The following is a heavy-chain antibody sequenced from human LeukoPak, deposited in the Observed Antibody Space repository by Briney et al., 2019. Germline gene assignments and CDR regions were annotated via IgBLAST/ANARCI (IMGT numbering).Heavy chain of an antibody. CDR1: GFICSDYA. J-gene: IGHJ4*02. CDR3: TRDLLWCGGDCYSGGNIDY. Sequence: QPGGSLRLSCTASGFICSDYAMSWARQAPGKGLEWVGFIRSKAYGGTTEYAASVKGRFTISRDDSKSIAYLQMNSLKTEDTAVYYCTRDLLWCGGDCYSGGNIDYWGQGTLVTVSS. CDR2: IRSKAYGGTT. V-gene: IGHV3-49*04. D-gene: IGHD2-21*02.